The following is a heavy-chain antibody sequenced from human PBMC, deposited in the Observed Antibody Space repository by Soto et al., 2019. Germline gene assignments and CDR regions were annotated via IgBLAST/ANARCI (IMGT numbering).Heavy chain of an antibody. CDR3: ASRDPGTSVDY. V-gene: IGHV4-4*02. CDR2: IYRTGST. D-gene: IGHD1-7*01. Sequence: SETLSITWAVSVGSFTISNLWTLVRQPPGQGLEWIVEIYRTGSTNYNPSLKSRVTISLDKSENQFSLKVTSLTAADTAVYYCASRDPGTSVDYWGQGTLVTVSS. CDR1: VGSFTISNL. J-gene: IGHJ4*02.